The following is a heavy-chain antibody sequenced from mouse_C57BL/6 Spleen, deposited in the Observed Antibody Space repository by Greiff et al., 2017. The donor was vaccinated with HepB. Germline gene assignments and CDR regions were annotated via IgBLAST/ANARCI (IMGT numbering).Heavy chain of an antibody. V-gene: IGHV1-52*01. J-gene: IGHJ1*03. D-gene: IGHD1-1*01. CDR1: GYTFTSYW. CDR3: ARSGGYYYGSSYYWYFDV. Sequence: QVQLQQPGAELVRPGSSVKLSCKASGYTFTSYWMHWVKQRPIQGLEWIGNIDPSDSETHYNQKFKDKATLTVDKSSSTAYMQLSSLTSEDSAVYYCARSGGYYYGSSYYWYFDVWGTGTTVTVSS. CDR2: IDPSDSET.